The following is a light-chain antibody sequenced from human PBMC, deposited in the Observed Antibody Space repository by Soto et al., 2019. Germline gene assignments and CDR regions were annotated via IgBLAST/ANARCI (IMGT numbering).Light chain of an antibody. CDR2: GIS. V-gene: IGKV3-20*01. J-gene: IGKJ2*01. CDR1: QTVTNSL. Sequence: ENVLTQSPGTLSLSPGERATLSCMASQTVTNSLFALYQQKPGQTPRLLIHGISSRATGIPDRFSGSGSGTDFTLTISRLEPEDFVVYYCQQYSTLPHTFGRGTKLEV. CDR3: QQYSTLPHT.